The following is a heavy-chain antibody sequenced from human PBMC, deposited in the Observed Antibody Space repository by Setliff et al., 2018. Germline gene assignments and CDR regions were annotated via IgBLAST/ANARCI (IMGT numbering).Heavy chain of an antibody. D-gene: IGHD3-9*01. V-gene: IGHV3-15*07. J-gene: IGHJ4*02. Sequence: GGSLRLSCAASDFTFTNAWMNWVRQAPGKGLEWVGRIKPKSDGGTTDYAAPVKGRFSISREDSKNTLFLQMDSLKSEDTAVYYCATGLGQYFDYWGQGSLVTVSS. CDR1: DFTFTNAW. CDR3: ATGLGQYFDY. CDR2: IKPKSDGGTT.